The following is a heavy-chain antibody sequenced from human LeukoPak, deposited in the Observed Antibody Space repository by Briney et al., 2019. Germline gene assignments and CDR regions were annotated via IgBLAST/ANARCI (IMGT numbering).Heavy chain of an antibody. CDR1: GFTLSGYS. CDR2: IGISGAI. V-gene: IGHV3-69-1*01. J-gene: IGHJ4*02. Sequence: GESLRLACAASGFTLSGYSMNWVRQAPGKGLEWVSHIGISGAIHYGDSVKGRFTISRDNAKKSLYLQMNSLRAEDTAVYYCARGYDSSGYYYGVANYWGQGTLVTVSS. CDR3: ARGYDSSGYYYGVANY. D-gene: IGHD3-22*01.